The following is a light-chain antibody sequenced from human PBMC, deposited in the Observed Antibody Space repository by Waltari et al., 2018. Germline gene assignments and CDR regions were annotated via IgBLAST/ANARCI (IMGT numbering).Light chain of an antibody. J-gene: IGKJ4*01. Sequence: EIVLTQSPATLSLSPGERATLSCRASQSLAYYLAWYQHRPGQAPRLLISDVSNRASGIPARFSGSGSGADFTLTIDSLEPEDFAVYFCQQRNYWPLTFGGGTRVEIK. CDR2: DVS. V-gene: IGKV3-11*01. CDR1: QSLAYY. CDR3: QQRNYWPLT.